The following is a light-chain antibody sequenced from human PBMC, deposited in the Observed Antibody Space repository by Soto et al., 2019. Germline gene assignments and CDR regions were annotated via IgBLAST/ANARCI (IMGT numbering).Light chain of an antibody. CDR3: SSYTSSSTRV. J-gene: IGLJ1*01. Sequence: LTQPASVSGSPGQSITISCTGTSSDVGAYDFVSWYQQHPDKAPKLMIYEVSNRPSGVSNRFSGSKSVNTATLTISGLQAEDEADYYCSSYTSSSTRVFGTGTKAPS. V-gene: IGLV2-14*03. CDR2: EVS. CDR1: SSDVGAYDF.